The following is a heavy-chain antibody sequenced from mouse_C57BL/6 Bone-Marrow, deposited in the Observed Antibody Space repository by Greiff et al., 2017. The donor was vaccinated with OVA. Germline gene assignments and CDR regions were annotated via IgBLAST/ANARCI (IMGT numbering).Heavy chain of an antibody. CDR2: INPSSGYT. CDR1: GYTFTSYW. Sequence: QVQLKQSGAELAKPGASVKLSCKASGYTFTSYWMHWVKQRPGQGLEWIGYINPSSGYTKYNQKIKDKAKLTADKSSSTAYMLLSSLTYEDSAVYYCARSPNDYAFDYWGQGTTLTVSS. CDR3: ARSPNDYAFDY. J-gene: IGHJ2*01. D-gene: IGHD2-4*01. V-gene: IGHV1-7*01.